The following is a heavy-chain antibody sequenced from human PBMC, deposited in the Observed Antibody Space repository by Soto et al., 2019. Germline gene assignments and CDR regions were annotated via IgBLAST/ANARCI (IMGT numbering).Heavy chain of an antibody. CDR2: INPNSGGT. J-gene: IGHJ4*02. D-gene: IGHD3-22*01. CDR3: ARAPPRYDSSGYDY. V-gene: IGHV1-2*02. CDR1: GYTFTGYY. Sequence: ASVKVSCKASGYTFTGYYMHWVRQAPGQGLEWMGWINPNSGGTNYAQKFQGRVTMTRDTSISTAYMELSRLRSDDTAVYYCARAPPRYDSSGYDYWGQGTLVTVSS.